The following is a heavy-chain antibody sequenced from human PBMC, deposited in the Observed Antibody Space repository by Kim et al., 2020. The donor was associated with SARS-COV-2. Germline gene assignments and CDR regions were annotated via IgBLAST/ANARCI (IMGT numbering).Heavy chain of an antibody. J-gene: IGHJ4*02. CDR3: ATDSDYDFWSGYDY. CDR1: GYTFTGYY. Sequence: ASVKVYCKASGYTFTGYYMHWVRQAPGQGLEWMGRINPNSGGTNYAQKFQGRVTMTRDTSISTAYMELSRLRSDDTAVYYCATDSDYDFWSGYDYWGQGTLVTVSS. D-gene: IGHD3-3*01. CDR2: INPNSGGT. V-gene: IGHV1-2*06.